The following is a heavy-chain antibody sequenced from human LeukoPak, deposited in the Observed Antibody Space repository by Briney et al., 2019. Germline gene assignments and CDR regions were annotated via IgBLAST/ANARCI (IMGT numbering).Heavy chain of an antibody. CDR1: GFTFSSYW. D-gene: IGHD3-3*01. CDR2: INSDGSST. CDR3: ARETSPWSPIEGPFFDY. V-gene: IGHV3-74*01. J-gene: IGHJ4*02. Sequence: PGGSLRLSCAASGFTFSSYWMHWVRQAPGKGLVWVSRINSDGSSTSYADSVKGRFTISRDNAKNTLYLQMNSLRAEDTAVYYCARETSPWSPIEGPFFDYWGQGTLVTVSS.